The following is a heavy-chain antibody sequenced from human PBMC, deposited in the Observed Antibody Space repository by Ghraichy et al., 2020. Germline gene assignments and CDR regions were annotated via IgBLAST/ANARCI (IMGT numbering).Heavy chain of an antibody. CDR2: ISAYNGNT. D-gene: IGHD3-10*01. Sequence: ASVKVSCKASGYTFTSYGISWVRQAPGQGLEWMGWISAYNGNTNYAQKLQGRVTITTDTSTSTAYMELRSLRSDDTAVYYCARVQKTYGSGRPYNWFDPWGQGTLVTVSS. CDR3: ARVQKTYGSGRPYNWFDP. V-gene: IGHV1-18*01. CDR1: GYTFTSYG. J-gene: IGHJ5*02.